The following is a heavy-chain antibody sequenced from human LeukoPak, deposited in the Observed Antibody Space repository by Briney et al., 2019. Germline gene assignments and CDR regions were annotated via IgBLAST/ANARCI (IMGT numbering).Heavy chain of an antibody. CDR1: GGSFSGYY. CDR3: ARADTL. V-gene: IGHV4-34*01. D-gene: IGHD6-19*01. CDR2: INHSGST. J-gene: IGHJ4*02. Sequence: SETLSLTCAVYGGSFSGYYWSWIRQPPGKGLEWTGEINHSGSTNYNPSLKSRVTISVDTSKNQFSLKLSSVTAADTAVYYCARADTLWGQGTLVTVSS.